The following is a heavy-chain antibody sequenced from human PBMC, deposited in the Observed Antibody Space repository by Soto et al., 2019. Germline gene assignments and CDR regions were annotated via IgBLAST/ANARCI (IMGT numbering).Heavy chain of an antibody. J-gene: IGHJ6*02. CDR1: GFTFSSYA. Sequence: LRLSCAASGFTFSSYAMSWVRQAPGKGLEWVSAISGSGGSTYYADSVKGRFTISRDNSKNTLYLQMNSLRAEDTAVYYCAKDLLNIVLMVYASQYYYYGMDVWGQGTTVTVSS. D-gene: IGHD2-8*01. V-gene: IGHV3-23*01. CDR2: ISGSGGST. CDR3: AKDLLNIVLMVYASQYYYYGMDV.